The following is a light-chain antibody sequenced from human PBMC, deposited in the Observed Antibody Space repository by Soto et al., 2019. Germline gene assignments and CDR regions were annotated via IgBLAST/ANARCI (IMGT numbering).Light chain of an antibody. J-gene: IGLJ1*01. CDR1: SSDVGGYNY. CDR3: CSFTTSSTYV. Sequence: QSVLTQPASVSGSPGQSITISCTGTSSDVGGYNYVSWYQQYPVKAPKVMFYDVPNRPSGVFNRFSGSRSGNTASLTISGLQAEDEADYYCCSFTTSSTYVFGTGTKVTV. V-gene: IGLV2-14*01. CDR2: DVP.